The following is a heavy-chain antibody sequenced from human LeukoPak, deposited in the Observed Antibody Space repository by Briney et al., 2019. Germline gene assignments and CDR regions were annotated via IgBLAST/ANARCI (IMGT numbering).Heavy chain of an antibody. Sequence: PGGSLRLSCAASGFTFSSYAMHWVRQAPGKGLEWVAVISYDGSNKYYADSVKGRFTISRDNSKNTLYLQMNSLRAEDTAAYYCARDRGVLVAATVISYYYYYMDVWGKGTTVTVSS. CDR3: ARDRGVLVAATVISYYYYYMDV. CDR2: ISYDGSNK. J-gene: IGHJ6*03. V-gene: IGHV3-30*04. CDR1: GFTFSSYA. D-gene: IGHD2-15*01.